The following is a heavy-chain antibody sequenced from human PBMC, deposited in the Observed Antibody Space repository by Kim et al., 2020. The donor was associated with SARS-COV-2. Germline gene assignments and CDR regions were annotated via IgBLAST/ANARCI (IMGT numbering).Heavy chain of an antibody. V-gene: IGHV4-4*02. Sequence: SETLSLTCTVSGDSISSSTWWNWVRLSPGKGLEWIGEIYHTGSTNYNPSLESRVTLSVDKSKTQISLRLNSVTAADTAVYYCARGTFYNSHYVYYYYMDV. CDR2: IYHTGST. CDR3: ARGTFYNSHYVYYYYMDV. J-gene: IGHJ6*03. D-gene: IGHD4-4*01. CDR1: GDSISSSTW.